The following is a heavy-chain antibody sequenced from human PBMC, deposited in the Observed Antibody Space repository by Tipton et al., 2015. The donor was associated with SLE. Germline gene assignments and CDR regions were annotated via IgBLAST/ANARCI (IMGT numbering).Heavy chain of an antibody. D-gene: IGHD6-19*01. CDR3: ARDSSGWYGEVY. V-gene: IGHV4-39*07. Sequence: TLSLTCTVSGGSISSSSYYWGWIRQPPGKGLEWIGSIYYSGSTYYNPSLKSRVTISVDTSKNQFSLKLSSVTAADTAVYYCARDSSGWYGEVYWGQGTLVTVSS. J-gene: IGHJ4*02. CDR2: IYYSGST. CDR1: GGSISSSSYY.